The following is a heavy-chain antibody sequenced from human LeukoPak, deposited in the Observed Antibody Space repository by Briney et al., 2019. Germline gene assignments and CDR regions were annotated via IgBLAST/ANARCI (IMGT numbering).Heavy chain of an antibody. J-gene: IGHJ6*03. V-gene: IGHV4-38-2*02. Sequence: PSETLSLTCTVSGYSISSGYHWGWIRQPPGKGLEWIGSIYHSGSTYYNPSLKSRVTISVDTSKNQFSLKLSSVTAADTAVYYCAGIYGSGSYYNDYYMDVWGKGTTVTISS. CDR3: AGIYGSGSYYNDYYMDV. CDR2: IYHSGST. CDR1: GYSISSGYH. D-gene: IGHD3-10*01.